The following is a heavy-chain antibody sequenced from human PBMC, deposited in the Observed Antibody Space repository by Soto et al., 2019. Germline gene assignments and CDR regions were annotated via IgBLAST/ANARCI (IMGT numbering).Heavy chain of an antibody. CDR3: ARLHSDPYYYYGMDV. CDR1: GYSFISYW. J-gene: IGHJ6*02. Sequence: GESLKISCQGSGYSFISYWIGWVRQMPGKGLEWMGIIYPGDSDTRYSPSFQGQVTISADKSISTAYLQWSSLKASDTAMYYCARLHSDPYYYYGMDVWGQGTTVTVSS. CDR2: IYPGDSDT. V-gene: IGHV5-51*01. D-gene: IGHD2-21*01.